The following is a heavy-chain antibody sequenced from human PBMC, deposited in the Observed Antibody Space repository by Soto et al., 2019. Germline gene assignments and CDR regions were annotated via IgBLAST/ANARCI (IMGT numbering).Heavy chain of an antibody. D-gene: IGHD6-13*01. Sequence: SVKVSCKAPGGTFSSYAISWVRQAPGQGLEWVGGIIPIFGTANYAQKFQGRVTITADESTSTAYMELSSLRSEDTAVYYCAREVVPSSSSYYYYCMNGWG. J-gene: IGHJ6*02. CDR2: IIPIFGTA. CDR3: AREVVPSSSSYYYYCMNG. CDR1: GGTFSSYA. V-gene: IGHV1-69*13.